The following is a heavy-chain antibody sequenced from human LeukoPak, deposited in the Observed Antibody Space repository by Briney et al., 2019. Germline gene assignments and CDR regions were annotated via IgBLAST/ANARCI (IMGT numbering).Heavy chain of an antibody. Sequence: GGSLRLSCAASGFNFYSYRMNWVRQAPGQGLEWVSSFTSDSSSTSINYADSVKGRFTISRDNANNSLYLQMTSLRADDTAVYYCARAFDGYSEDYWGQGTLVTVSS. J-gene: IGHJ4*02. CDR1: GFNFYSYR. CDR2: FTSDSSSTSI. CDR3: ARAFDGYSEDY. D-gene: IGHD5-24*01. V-gene: IGHV3-21*01.